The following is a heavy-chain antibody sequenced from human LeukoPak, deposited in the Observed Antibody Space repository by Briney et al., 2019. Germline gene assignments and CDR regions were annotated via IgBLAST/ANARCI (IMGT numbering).Heavy chain of an antibody. D-gene: IGHD6-6*01. Sequence: PSQTLPLTCTVSGGSVSSGSYYWSWIRQPAGKGLEWIGRIYTSGSTNYNPSLKSRVTISVDTSKNQFSLKLSSVTAADTAVYYCARASGIAARSGPYYYYYMDVWDKGTTVTVSS. J-gene: IGHJ6*03. V-gene: IGHV4-61*02. CDR1: GGSVSSGSYY. CDR3: ARASGIAARSGPYYYYYMDV. CDR2: IYTSGST.